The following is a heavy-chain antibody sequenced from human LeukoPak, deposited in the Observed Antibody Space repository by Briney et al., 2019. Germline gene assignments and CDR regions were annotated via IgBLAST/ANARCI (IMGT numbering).Heavy chain of an antibody. V-gene: IGHV1-2*04. CDR2: INPNSGGT. CDR1: GYTFTGYY. CDR3: ARAGRLVGANDWFDP. Sequence: ASVKVSCKASGYTFTGYYMHWVRQAPGQGLEWMGWINPNSGGTNYAQKFQGWVTMTRDTSISTAYMELGRLRSDDTAVYYCARAGRLVGANDWFDPWGQGTLVTVSS. J-gene: IGHJ5*02. D-gene: IGHD1-26*01.